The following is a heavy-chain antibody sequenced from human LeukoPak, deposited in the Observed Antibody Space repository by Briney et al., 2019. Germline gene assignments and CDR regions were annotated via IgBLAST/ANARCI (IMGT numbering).Heavy chain of an antibody. Sequence: ASVKVSCKASGYTFTGYYMHWVRQAPGQGLEWMGWINPNSGGTNYAQKFQGRVTMTRVTSISTAYMELSRLRSDDTAVYYCARDLEPVAGNVAWWFDPWGQGTLVTVSS. CDR3: ARDLEPVAGNVAWWFDP. CDR2: INPNSGGT. CDR1: GYTFTGYY. V-gene: IGHV1-2*02. D-gene: IGHD6-19*01. J-gene: IGHJ5*02.